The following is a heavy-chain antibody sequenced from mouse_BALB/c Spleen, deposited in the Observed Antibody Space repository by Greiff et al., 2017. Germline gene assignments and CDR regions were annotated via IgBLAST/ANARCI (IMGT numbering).Heavy chain of an antibody. Sequence: QVQLQQSGAELAKPGASVKMSCKASGYTFTSYWMHWVKQRPGQGLEWIGYINPSTGYTEYNQKFKDKATLTADKSSSTAYMQLSSLTSEDSAVYYCARDYYGPFDYWGQGTTLTVSS. J-gene: IGHJ2*01. D-gene: IGHD1-1*01. CDR1: GYTFTSYW. CDR2: INPSTGYT. CDR3: ARDYYGPFDY. V-gene: IGHV1-7*01.